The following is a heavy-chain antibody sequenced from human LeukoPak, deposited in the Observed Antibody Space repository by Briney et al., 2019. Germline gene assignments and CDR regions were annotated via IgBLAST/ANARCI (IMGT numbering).Heavy chain of an antibody. J-gene: IGHJ3*01. CDR2: IIPIYGSA. Sequence: SVKVSCNASVATFTSHAITWVRQAPGQGLEWMAGIIPIYGSASYAQKFQGRVTMTSDESTRTVYMELSSLRSEDTAVYYCAGFFYDESHDAFDLWGQGTMVTVSS. CDR1: VATFTSHA. CDR3: AGFFYDESHDAFDL. V-gene: IGHV1-69*01. D-gene: IGHD2/OR15-2a*01.